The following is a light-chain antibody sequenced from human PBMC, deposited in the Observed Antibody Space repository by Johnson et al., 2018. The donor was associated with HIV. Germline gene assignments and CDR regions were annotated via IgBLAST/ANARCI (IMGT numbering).Light chain of an antibody. Sequence: QAALTQPPSVSAAPGQKVTISCSGSSSNIGNNYVSWYQQLPGTAPKLLIYENYKRPSGIPDRFSGSKSGTSATLGITGLQTGDEADYYCGTWDSSLSAYVFGTGTQVTV. J-gene: IGLJ1*01. CDR2: ENY. V-gene: IGLV1-51*02. CDR3: GTWDSSLSAYV. CDR1: SSNIGNNY.